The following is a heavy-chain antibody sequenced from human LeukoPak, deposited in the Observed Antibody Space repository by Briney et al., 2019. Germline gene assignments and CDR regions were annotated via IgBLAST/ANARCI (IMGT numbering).Heavy chain of an antibody. Sequence: SETLSLTCTVSGGSISSYYWSWIRQPAGKGLEWIGRIYTSGSTNYNPSLKSRVTMSVDTSKYQFSLKLSSVTAADTAVYYCARFSGSSPSYYMDVWGKGTTVTVSS. D-gene: IGHD1-26*01. V-gene: IGHV4-4*07. J-gene: IGHJ6*03. CDR3: ARFSGSSPSYYMDV. CDR1: GGSISSYY. CDR2: IYTSGST.